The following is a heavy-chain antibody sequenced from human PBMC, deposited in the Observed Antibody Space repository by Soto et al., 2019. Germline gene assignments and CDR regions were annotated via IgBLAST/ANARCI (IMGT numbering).Heavy chain of an antibody. J-gene: IGHJ4*02. CDR1: GGIFSTYA. D-gene: IGHD3-10*01. Sequence: QVQLVQSGAEVKKPGSSVKVSCKASGGIFSTYAISWLRRAPGQGLEWMGGIIPIFGTPNYAQRFQGRVTITADESTSTAYMELSRLRSEDTAVYYCARDRADYGSGNYYNRIDFWGQGTLVTVSS. CDR2: IIPIFGTP. V-gene: IGHV1-69*01. CDR3: ARDRADYGSGNYYNRIDF.